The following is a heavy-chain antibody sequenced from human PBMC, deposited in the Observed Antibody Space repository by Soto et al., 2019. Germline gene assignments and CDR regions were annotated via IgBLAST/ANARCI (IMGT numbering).Heavy chain of an antibody. Sequence: PGGSLRLSCAASGFTFTDYTLNWVRQAPGKGLEWVSAISTYSTYTYYSDAVRGRFTISRDNAKDSLFLQMNSLRVEDTAIYYCVQESGYSYGYVNWFDPWGQGTLVTVSS. D-gene: IGHD5-18*01. CDR2: ISTYSTYT. CDR1: GFTFTDYT. V-gene: IGHV3-21*01. CDR3: VQESGYSYGYVNWFDP. J-gene: IGHJ5*02.